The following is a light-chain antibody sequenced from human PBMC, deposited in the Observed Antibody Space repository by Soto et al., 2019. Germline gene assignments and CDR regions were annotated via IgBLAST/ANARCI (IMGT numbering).Light chain of an antibody. Sequence: EIVMTQSPATLSVSPGERATLSCRASQSVSANLAWYQQKPGQAPRLLIHGASTRATGTPVRFSGSGSGTEFTLTITGLQSEDFAVYYCQQNNNWPRTFGQGTKVEIK. CDR3: QQNNNWPRT. CDR1: QSVSAN. J-gene: IGKJ1*01. V-gene: IGKV3-15*01. CDR2: GAS.